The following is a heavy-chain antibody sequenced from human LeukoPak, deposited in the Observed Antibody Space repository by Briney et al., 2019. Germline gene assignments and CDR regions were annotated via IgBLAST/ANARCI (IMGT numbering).Heavy chain of an antibody. D-gene: IGHD3-10*01. J-gene: IGHJ6*03. CDR1: GFTFSSYS. CDR3: ARLSAYYYGSYFYYYMDV. CDR2: ISSSSSYI. Sequence: GGSLRLSCAASGFTFSSYSMNWVRQAPGKGLEWVSSISSSSSYIYYADSVKGRFTISRDNAKKSVYLHMSSLRAEDTALYYCARLSAYYYGSYFYYYMDVWGKGTTVTVSS. V-gene: IGHV3-21*01.